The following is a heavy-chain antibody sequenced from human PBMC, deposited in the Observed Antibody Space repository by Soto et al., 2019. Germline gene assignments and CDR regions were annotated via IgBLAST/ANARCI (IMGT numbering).Heavy chain of an antibody. J-gene: IGHJ4*02. CDR3: ARRSPRLVDY. CDR1: GGSIISGGSY. Sequence: QVQLQESGPGLVKPSETLSLTCTVSGGSIISGGSYWSWIRQHPGKGLEWTGYIYYSGSAYYNASLKSRLTISVDTSKNQFSLRLTSVTAADTAVYFCARRSPRLVDYWGQGTLVTVSS. V-gene: IGHV4-31*03. D-gene: IGHD6-19*01. CDR2: IYYSGSA.